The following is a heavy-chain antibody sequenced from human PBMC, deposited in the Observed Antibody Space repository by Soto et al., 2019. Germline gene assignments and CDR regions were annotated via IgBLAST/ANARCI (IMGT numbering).Heavy chain of an antibody. CDR2: IYFSGVA. V-gene: IGHV4-59*01. CDR1: GASSTDSY. D-gene: IGHD6-19*01. Sequence: SETLSLTCTVSGASSTDSYWSWIRQPPEKGLEWIGYIYFSGVATYNPSLKSRATMSRDTSKNEFSLKLTSVTAADTAIYYCARGDSDLAVSEAASRGEGTLVTVSS. J-gene: IGHJ1*01. CDR3: ARGDSDLAVSEAAS.